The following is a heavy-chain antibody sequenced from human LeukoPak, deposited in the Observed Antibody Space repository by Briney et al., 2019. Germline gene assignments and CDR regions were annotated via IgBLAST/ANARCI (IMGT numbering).Heavy chain of an antibody. CDR1: GFTFSNYA. Sequence: GGSLRLSCAASGFTFSNYAMSWVRQAPGKGLEWVSGINDSGGSTHYADSERGRFTVSRDNSGNTLFLQMNSLRADDTAVYYCARGRGSWYDYFDSWGQGTLVTVSS. D-gene: IGHD6-13*01. CDR3: ARGRGSWYDYFDS. J-gene: IGHJ4*02. V-gene: IGHV3-23*01. CDR2: INDSGGST.